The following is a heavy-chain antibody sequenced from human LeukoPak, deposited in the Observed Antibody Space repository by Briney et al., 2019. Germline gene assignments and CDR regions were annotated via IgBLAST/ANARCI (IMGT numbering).Heavy chain of an antibody. Sequence: TGGSLRLSCAAFGVTFSSYAMSWVRQAPGKGLEWVSAISGSGGSTYYADSVKGRFTISRDNSKNTLYLQMNSLRAEDTAVYYCAKDSDYGLYWGQGTLVTVSS. V-gene: IGHV3-23*01. J-gene: IGHJ4*02. CDR1: GVTFSSYA. CDR3: AKDSDYGLY. D-gene: IGHD4-17*01. CDR2: ISGSGGST.